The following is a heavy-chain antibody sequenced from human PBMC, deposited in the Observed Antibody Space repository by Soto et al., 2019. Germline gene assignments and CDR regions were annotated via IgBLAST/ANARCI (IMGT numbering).Heavy chain of an antibody. CDR2: ISTYNGST. Sequence: VSVKVSCKASGYTFTSYGISWVRQAPGQGLEWMGWISTYNGSTNYAQKLQGRVTMTTDTSTSTAYMELRSLRSDDTAVYYCARDDSLYYYDSSGYSHSRGAFDIWGQGTMVTVSS. J-gene: IGHJ3*02. CDR3: ARDDSLYYYDSSGYSHSRGAFDI. D-gene: IGHD3-22*01. V-gene: IGHV1-18*04. CDR1: GYTFTSYG.